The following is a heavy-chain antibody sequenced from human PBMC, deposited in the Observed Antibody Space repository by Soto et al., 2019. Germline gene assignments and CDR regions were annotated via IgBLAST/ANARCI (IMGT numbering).Heavy chain of an antibody. V-gene: IGHV4-61*01. CDR2: MYNSGST. CDR1: GGSVSSGSYY. J-gene: IGHJ4*02. D-gene: IGHD6-19*01. CDR3: ARVSSGWYYFDY. Sequence: SETLSLTINFSGGSVSSGSYYWSWIRQPPGKGLEWIGYMYNSGSTNYNPSLKSRVIISVDTSKNQFSLKLSSVTAADTAVYYCARVSSGWYYFDYWGQGTLVTVSS.